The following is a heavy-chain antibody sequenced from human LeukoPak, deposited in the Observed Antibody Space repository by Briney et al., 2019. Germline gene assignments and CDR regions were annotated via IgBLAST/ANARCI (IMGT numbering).Heavy chain of an antibody. Sequence: SETLSLTCTVSGGSISSSSYYWGWIRQPPGKGLEWIGSIYYSGSTYYNPSLKSRVTISVDTSKNQFSLKLSSVTAADTAVYYCARDGADSYGYNLDYWGQGTLVTVSS. J-gene: IGHJ4*02. CDR1: GGSISSSSYY. CDR2: IYYSGST. CDR3: ARDGADSYGYNLDY. D-gene: IGHD5-24*01. V-gene: IGHV4-39*07.